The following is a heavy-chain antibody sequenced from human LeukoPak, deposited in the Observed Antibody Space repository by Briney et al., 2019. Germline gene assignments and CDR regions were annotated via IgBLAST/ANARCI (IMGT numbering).Heavy chain of an antibody. Sequence: ASETLSLTCTVSGGSISTYYWNWIRQPPGKGLEWIGYIYYSGSTNYNPSLKSRVTISVDTSKNQFSLKLSSVTAADTAVYYCAREGGSYYPHYYFDYWGQGTLVTVSS. CDR2: IYYSGST. V-gene: IGHV4-59*01. CDR1: GGSISTYY. J-gene: IGHJ4*02. D-gene: IGHD1-26*01. CDR3: AREGGSYYPHYYFDY.